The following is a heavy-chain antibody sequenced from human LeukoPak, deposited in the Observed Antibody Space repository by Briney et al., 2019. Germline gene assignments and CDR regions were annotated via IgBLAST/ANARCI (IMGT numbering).Heavy chain of an antibody. CDR1: GFTVSSND. J-gene: IGHJ4*02. D-gene: IGHD5-18*01. CDR3: ARETDTAMVMAV. V-gene: IGHV3-66*01. Sequence: GGSLRLSCAASGFTVSSNDMSWVRQAPGKGLEWVSVIHSGGSTYHADSVKGRFTISRDNSKNTLYLQMNSLRAEDTAVYYCARETDTAMVMAVWGQGTLVTVSS. CDR2: IHSGGST.